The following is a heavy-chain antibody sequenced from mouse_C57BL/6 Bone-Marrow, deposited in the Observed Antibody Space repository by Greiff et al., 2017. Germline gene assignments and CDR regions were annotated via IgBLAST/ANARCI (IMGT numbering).Heavy chain of an antibody. CDR3: ARGITTVVDPLFDY. CDR2: IDPSDSYT. D-gene: IGHD1-1*01. CDR1: GYTFTSYW. Sequence: VQLQQPGAELVKPGASVKLSCKASGYTFTSYWMQWVKQRPGQGLEWIGEIDPSDSYTNYNQKFKGKATVTVDTSPSTAYMQLSSLTSEYSAVYYCARGITTVVDPLFDYWGQGTTLTVSS. J-gene: IGHJ2*01. V-gene: IGHV1-50*01.